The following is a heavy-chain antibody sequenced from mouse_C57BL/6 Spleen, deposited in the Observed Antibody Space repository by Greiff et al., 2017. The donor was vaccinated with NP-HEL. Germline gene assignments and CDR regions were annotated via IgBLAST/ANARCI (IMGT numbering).Heavy chain of an antibody. CDR2: IDPNSGGT. D-gene: IGHD1-1*01. CDR3: ETLLFWWRRYSLGYCDV. V-gene: IGHV1-72*01. Sequence: QVQLQQPGAELVKPGASVKLSCKASGYTFTSYWMHWVKQRPGRGLEWIGRIDPNSGGTKYNEKFKSKATLTVDKPSSTAYMQLSSLTSEDSAVYYCETLLFWWRRYSLGYCDVWRTGTTVTVLS. CDR1: GYTFTSYW. J-gene: IGHJ1*03.